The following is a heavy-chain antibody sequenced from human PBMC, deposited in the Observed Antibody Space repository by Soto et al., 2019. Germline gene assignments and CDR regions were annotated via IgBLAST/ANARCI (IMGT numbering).Heavy chain of an antibody. V-gene: IGHV1-2*04. CDR3: ARDGPSEYSSSSSNYYYGMDV. D-gene: IGHD6-6*01. CDR2: INPNSGGT. CDR1: GYTFTGYY. Sequence: ASVKVSCKASGYTFTGYYTHWVRQAPGQGLEWMGWINPNSGGTNYAQKFQGWVTMTRDTSISTAYMELSRLRSDDTAVYYCARDGPSEYSSSSSNYYYGMDVWGQGTTVTVSS. J-gene: IGHJ6*02.